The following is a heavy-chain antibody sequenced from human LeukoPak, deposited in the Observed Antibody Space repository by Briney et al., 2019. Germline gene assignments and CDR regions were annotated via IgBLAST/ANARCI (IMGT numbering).Heavy chain of an antibody. D-gene: IGHD6-19*01. CDR1: GFTFSTYS. CDR3: AGAVAGSDY. Sequence: GGSLTLYCAVVGFTFSTYSMQWVRQPTGQGLEGVSYNSSSRNSIYHAVSVKPRFTISRNNAKNSMYLQINSLTDEDTAVYYCAGAVAGSDYWGQGTLV. V-gene: IGHV3-48*02. J-gene: IGHJ4*02. CDR2: NSSSRNSI.